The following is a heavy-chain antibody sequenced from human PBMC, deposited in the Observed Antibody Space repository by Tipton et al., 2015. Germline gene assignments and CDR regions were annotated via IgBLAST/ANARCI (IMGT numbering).Heavy chain of an antibody. CDR1: GDTFNSGTYY. D-gene: IGHD3-22*01. CDR3: ARDRYYHSRGMDYWYFDL. V-gene: IGHV4-31*02. CDR2: IYYRGNT. Sequence: LRLSCTVSGDTFNSGTYYWSWVRQYPGKGLEWIGHIYYRGNTFYKPSLKSRGTISIDTSKSQFSLKLSSVTAADTAVYYCARDRYYHSRGMDYWYFDLWGRGTLVTVSS. J-gene: IGHJ2*01.